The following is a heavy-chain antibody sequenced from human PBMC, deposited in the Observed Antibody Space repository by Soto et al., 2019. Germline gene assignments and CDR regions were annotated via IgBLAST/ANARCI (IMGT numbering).Heavy chain of an antibody. CDR2: ISPKSTYR. D-gene: IGHD2-21*01. CDR3: ARGGGGGLFEH. Sequence: GGSLRLSCATSGFPFSDYYMSWIRQAPGKGLEWLSHISPKSTYRNYADSVRGRFTISRDNTKSSLFLQMNSLGVEDTAVYYCARGGGGGLFEHWGQGVLVTVSS. V-gene: IGHV3-11*06. CDR1: GFPFSDYY. J-gene: IGHJ4*02.